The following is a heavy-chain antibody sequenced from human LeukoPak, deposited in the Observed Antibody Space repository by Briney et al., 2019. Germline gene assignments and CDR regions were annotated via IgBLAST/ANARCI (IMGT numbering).Heavy chain of an antibody. V-gene: IGHV4-59*01. CDR1: GGSISSYY. CDR2: IYYSGST. D-gene: IGHD1-26*01. Sequence: PSETLSLTCTVSGGSISSYYWSWIRQPPGKGLEWIGYIYYSGSTNYNPSLKSRVTISVDTYKNQFSLKLSSVTAADTAVYYCARVMASSGSYSHKAFDIWGQGRNVAVSS. CDR3: ARVMASSGSYSHKAFDI. J-gene: IGHJ3*02.